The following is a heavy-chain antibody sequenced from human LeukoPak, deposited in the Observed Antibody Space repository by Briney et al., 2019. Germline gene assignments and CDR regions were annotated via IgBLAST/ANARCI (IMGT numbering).Heavy chain of an antibody. CDR2: IYYSGST. D-gene: IGHD6-13*01. Sequence: RSSETLSLTCTVSGGSISSSSYYWGWIRRPPGKGLEWIGSIYYSGSTYYNPSLKSRVTISVDTSKNQFSLKLSSVTAADTAVYYCARHRASSSWYKVTSFDYWGQGTLVTVSS. J-gene: IGHJ4*02. V-gene: IGHV4-39*01. CDR3: ARHRASSSWYKVTSFDY. CDR1: GGSISSSSYY.